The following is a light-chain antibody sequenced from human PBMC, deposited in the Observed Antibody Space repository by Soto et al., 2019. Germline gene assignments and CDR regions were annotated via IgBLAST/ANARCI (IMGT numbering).Light chain of an antibody. V-gene: IGKV1-5*03. J-gene: IGKJ4*01. CDR3: QQYNSHPLT. CDR1: QSISSW. CDR2: KAS. Sequence: DIPMTQSPSTLSASVGDRVTITCRASQSISSWLAWYQQKPGKAPKLLIYKASSLESGVPSRFSGSGSGTDFTLTISSLQPDDFATYYCQQYNSHPLTFGGGTQVEIK.